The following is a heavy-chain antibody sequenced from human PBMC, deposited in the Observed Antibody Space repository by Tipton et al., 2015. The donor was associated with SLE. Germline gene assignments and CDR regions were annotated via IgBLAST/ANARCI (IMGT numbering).Heavy chain of an antibody. D-gene: IGHD1-20*01. CDR2: INHSGST. CDR1: GGSFSGYY. Sequence: TLFLTCAVYGGSFSGYYWSWIRQPPGKGLEWIGEINHSGSTNYNPSLKSRVTISVDTSKNQFSLKVTSVTAADTAVYYCARGPYNWNPFYYYYMDVWGKGTTVTVSS. J-gene: IGHJ6*03. CDR3: ARGPYNWNPFYYYYMDV. V-gene: IGHV4-34*01.